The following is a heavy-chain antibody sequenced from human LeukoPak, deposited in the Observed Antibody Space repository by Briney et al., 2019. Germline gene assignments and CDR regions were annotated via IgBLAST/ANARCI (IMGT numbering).Heavy chain of an antibody. V-gene: IGHV4-39*07. CDR2: IFYSGST. Sequence: PSETLSLTCTVSSGSLSTSNYYWGWVRQPPGKALEWIGNIFYSGSTYYSPSLKSRVTIPLDTSRNQFSLKLNSVTAADTAVYYCATRKLGNDYWGQGTLVTVSS. D-gene: IGHD7-27*01. CDR1: SGSLSTSNYY. J-gene: IGHJ4*02. CDR3: ATRKLGNDY.